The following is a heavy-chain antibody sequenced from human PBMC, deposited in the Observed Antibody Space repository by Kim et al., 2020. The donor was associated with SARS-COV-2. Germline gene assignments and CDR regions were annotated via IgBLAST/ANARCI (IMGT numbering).Heavy chain of an antibody. J-gene: IGHJ4*02. D-gene: IGHD2-15*01. V-gene: IGHV1-2*06. CDR3: ARDLGRRVVVVAATVGPLGY. CDR2: INPNSGGT. CDR1: GYTFTGYY. Sequence: ASVKVSCKASGYTFTGYYMHWVRQAPGQGLEWMGRINPNSGGTNYAQKFQGRVTMTRDTSISTAYMELSRLRSDDTAVYYCARDLGRRVVVVAATVGPLGYWGQGTLVTVSS.